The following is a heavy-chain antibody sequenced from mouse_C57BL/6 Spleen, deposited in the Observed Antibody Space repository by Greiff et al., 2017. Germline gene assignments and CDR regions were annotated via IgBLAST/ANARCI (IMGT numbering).Heavy chain of an antibody. J-gene: IGHJ4*01. CDR1: GYTFTSYW. D-gene: IGHD2-5*01. Sequence: EVQLQQSGTVLARPGASVKMSCKTSGYTFTSYWMHWVKQRPGQGLEWIGAIYPGNSDTSYNQKFKGKAKLTAVTSASTAYMELISLTNEDSAVYYCTRAYYSNPYAMDYWGQGTSVTVSA. CDR3: TRAYYSNPYAMDY. V-gene: IGHV1-5*01. CDR2: IYPGNSDT.